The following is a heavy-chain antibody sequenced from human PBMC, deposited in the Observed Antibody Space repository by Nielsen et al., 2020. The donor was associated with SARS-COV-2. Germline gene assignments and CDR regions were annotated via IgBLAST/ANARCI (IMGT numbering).Heavy chain of an antibody. CDR3: ARGVSCSSTSCYAKDAFDI. V-gene: IGHV3-33*05. Sequence: GGSLRLSCAASGFTFSSYGMHWVRQAPGKGLEWVAVISYDGSNKYYADSVKGRFTISRDNSKNTLYLQMNSLRAEDTAVYYCARGVSCSSTSCYAKDAFDIWGQGTMVTVSS. D-gene: IGHD2-2*01. CDR2: ISYDGSNK. J-gene: IGHJ3*02. CDR1: GFTFSSYG.